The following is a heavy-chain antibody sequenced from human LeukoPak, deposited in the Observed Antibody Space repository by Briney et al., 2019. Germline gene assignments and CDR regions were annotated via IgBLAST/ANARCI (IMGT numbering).Heavy chain of an antibody. CDR1: GYSFTSYG. CDR3: ARTRGIVGAEGDY. J-gene: IGHJ4*02. CDR2: ISAYNGNT. V-gene: IGHV1-18*01. D-gene: IGHD1-26*01. Sequence: GESLKISCKGSGYSFTSYGISWVRQAPGQGLEWMGWISAYNGNTNYAQKLQGRVTMTTDTSTSTAYMELRSLRSDDTAVYYCARTRGIVGAEGDYWGQGTLVTVSS.